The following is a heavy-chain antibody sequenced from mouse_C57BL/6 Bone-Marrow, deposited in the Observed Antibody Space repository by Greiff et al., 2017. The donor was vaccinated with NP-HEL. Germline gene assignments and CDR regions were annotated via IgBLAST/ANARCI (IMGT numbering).Heavy chain of an antibody. CDR2: ISYSGST. CDR3: AGEVYYYGSYYFDY. V-gene: IGHV3-1*01. J-gene: IGHJ2*01. CDR1: GYSITSGYD. D-gene: IGHD1-1*01. Sequence: EVQLEESGPGMVKPSQSLSLTCTVTGYSITSGYDWHWIRHFPGNKLEWMGYISYSGSTNYNPSFKSRTSITDDTAKNQFYLNLNAVTTEDTATYYCAGEVYYYGSYYFDYGGQGTTLTVSS.